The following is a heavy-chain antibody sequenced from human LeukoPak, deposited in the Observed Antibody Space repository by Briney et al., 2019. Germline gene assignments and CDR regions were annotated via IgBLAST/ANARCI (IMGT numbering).Heavy chain of an antibody. J-gene: IGHJ4*02. CDR3: ARGRLESPIDY. Sequence: SETLSLTCTVSGGSISSSSHYWGWILQPPGKGLEGIGSIYYSGSTYYNPSLKSRVTISVDTSKNQFSLKLSSVTAADTAVYYCARGRLESPIDYWGQGTLVTVSS. CDR1: GGSISSSSHY. CDR2: IYYSGST. V-gene: IGHV4-39*07.